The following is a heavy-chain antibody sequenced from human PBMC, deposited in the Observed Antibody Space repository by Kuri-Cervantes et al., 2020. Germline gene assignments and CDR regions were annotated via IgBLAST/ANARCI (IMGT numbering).Heavy chain of an antibody. V-gene: IGHV1-18*01. CDR2: ISAYNGNT. CDR1: GYTFTSYG. CDR3: ARGVESGQYSSSSWLNWFDP. Sequence: ASVKVSCKASGYTFTSYGISWVRQAPGQGLAWMGWISAYNGNTNYAQKLQGRVTMTTDTSTSTAYMELRSLRSEDTAVYYCARGVESGQYSSSSWLNWFDPWGQGTLVTVSS. D-gene: IGHD6-6*01. J-gene: IGHJ5*02.